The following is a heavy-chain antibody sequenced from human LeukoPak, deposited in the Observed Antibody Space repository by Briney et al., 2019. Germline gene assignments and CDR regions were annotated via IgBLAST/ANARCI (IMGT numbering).Heavy chain of an antibody. CDR3: ARERHYYDSSGQTEYYFDY. CDR2: IYISGST. Sequence: SETLSLTCTVSGGSISSGSYYWSWIRQPAGKGLEWIGRIYISGSTNYNPSLKSRVTISVDTSKNQFSLKLSSVTAADTAVYYCARERHYYDSSGQTEYYFDYWGQGTLVTVSS. D-gene: IGHD3-22*01. CDR1: GGSISSGSYY. V-gene: IGHV4-61*02. J-gene: IGHJ4*02.